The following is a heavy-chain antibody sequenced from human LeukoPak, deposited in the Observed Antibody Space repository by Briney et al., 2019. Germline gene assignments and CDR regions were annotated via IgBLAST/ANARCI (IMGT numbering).Heavy chain of an antibody. V-gene: IGHV3-30*04. J-gene: IGHJ3*02. CDR2: ISYDGSSE. D-gene: IGHD3-22*01. CDR1: GFNFGNAA. Sequence: GTSLRLSCAASGFNFGNAAMHWVRKAPGKGLDWVALISYDGSSEYYADSVKGRFTISRDNSKTTLFLQMNSLRLEDTAVYYCARGDSFYYDSSDLPHAFDIWGQGTMVTVSS. CDR3: ARGDSFYYDSSDLPHAFDI.